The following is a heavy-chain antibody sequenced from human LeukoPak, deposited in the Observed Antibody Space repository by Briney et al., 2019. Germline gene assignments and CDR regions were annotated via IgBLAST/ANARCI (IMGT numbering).Heavy chain of an antibody. CDR2: IRSKAYGGTT. CDR1: GFTFGDYA. CDR3: TRDRYPGPYGDYEGPDY. J-gene: IGHJ4*02. Sequence: GGSLRLSCTASGFTFGDYAMSWVRQAPGKGLEWVGFIRSKAYGGTTEYAASVKGRFTISRDDSKSIAYLQMNSLKTEDTAVYYCTRDRYPGPYGDYEGPDYWGQGTLVTVSS. V-gene: IGHV3-49*04. D-gene: IGHD4-17*01.